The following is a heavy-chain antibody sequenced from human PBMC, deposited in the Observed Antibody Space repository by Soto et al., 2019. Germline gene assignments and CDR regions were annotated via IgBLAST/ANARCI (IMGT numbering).Heavy chain of an antibody. V-gene: IGHV1-3*01. J-gene: IGHJ4*02. Sequence: DSVKVSCKASGYTFINYAIHWVRQAPGQRLEWLGWINAGSGTTKYSQKFQGRVTITRDTSATTAYMELSSLRSEDTAVYYCARTAASGTAYRYWGPGTLVTVSS. CDR1: GYTFINYA. D-gene: IGHD6-13*01. CDR2: INAGSGTT. CDR3: ARTAASGTAYRY.